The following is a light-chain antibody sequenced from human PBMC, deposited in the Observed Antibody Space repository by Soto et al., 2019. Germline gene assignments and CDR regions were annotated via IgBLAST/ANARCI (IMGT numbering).Light chain of an antibody. Sequence: DIQMTQSPSTLSASVGDRVTITCRASQSLSTWLAWYQQKPGKAPKLLIFDVSNLESGVPSRFSGSGSGTEFTLTISSLQPTDFATYFCHQYDTYSFGQGTRLEIK. CDR1: QSLSTW. CDR3: HQYDTYS. CDR2: DVS. V-gene: IGKV1-5*01. J-gene: IGKJ5*01.